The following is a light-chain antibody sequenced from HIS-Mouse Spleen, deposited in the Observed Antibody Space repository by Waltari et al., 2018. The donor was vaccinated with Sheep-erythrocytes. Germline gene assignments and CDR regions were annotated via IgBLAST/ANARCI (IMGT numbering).Light chain of an antibody. J-gene: IGLJ2*01. CDR3: AAWDDSLNGVV. Sequence: HSVLTQPPSASRTPWPTLTLSLSATSAHLGTTTLISYQQLPGTAPNLRIYSNNQRPSGVPDRFSGSKSGTSASLAISGLQSEDEADYYCAAWDDSLNGVVFGGGTKLTVL. CDR1: SAHLGTTT. V-gene: IGLV1-44*01. CDR2: SNN.